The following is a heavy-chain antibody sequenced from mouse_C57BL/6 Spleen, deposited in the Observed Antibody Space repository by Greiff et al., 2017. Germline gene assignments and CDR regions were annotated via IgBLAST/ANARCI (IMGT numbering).Heavy chain of an antibody. CDR1: GFTFSSYA. Sequence: EVQVVESGEGLVKPGGSLKLSCAASGFTFSSYAMSWVRQTPEKRLEWVAYISSGGDYIYYADTVKGRFTISRDNARNTLYLQMSSLKSENTAMYYYTREAPYYSNYGYFDYWGQGTTLTVSS. CDR3: TREAPYYSNYGYFDY. J-gene: IGHJ2*01. CDR2: ISSGGDYI. V-gene: IGHV5-9-1*02. D-gene: IGHD2-5*01.